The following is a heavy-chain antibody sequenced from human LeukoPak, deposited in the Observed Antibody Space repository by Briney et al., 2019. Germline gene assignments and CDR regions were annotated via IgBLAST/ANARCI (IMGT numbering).Heavy chain of an antibody. Sequence: GGSLRLSCAASGFTFNSYVMAWVRQAPGRGLDWVSSIGSSGGTSYPDSVKGRFTISRDNSKNTLYLQMNSLRAEDTAIYYCAEVASGADYWGQGTLVTVSS. J-gene: IGHJ4*02. V-gene: IGHV3-23*01. CDR2: IGSSGGT. CDR3: AEVASGADY. D-gene: IGHD6-19*01. CDR1: GFTFNSYV.